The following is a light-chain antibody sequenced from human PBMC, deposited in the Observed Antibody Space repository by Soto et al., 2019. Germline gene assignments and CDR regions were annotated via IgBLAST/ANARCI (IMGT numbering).Light chain of an antibody. CDR2: GNN. V-gene: IGLV1-40*01. CDR1: RSNIGAGYD. Sequence: QPVLTQPPSVSGAPGQRVTISCTGSRSNIGAGYDVHWYQQLPGAAPKLLIYGNNNRPSGVSDRFSVSKSGTSASLAITGLQTEDEADYYCQSYDNSLYWVFGGGTKLTVL. J-gene: IGLJ3*02. CDR3: QSYDNSLYWV.